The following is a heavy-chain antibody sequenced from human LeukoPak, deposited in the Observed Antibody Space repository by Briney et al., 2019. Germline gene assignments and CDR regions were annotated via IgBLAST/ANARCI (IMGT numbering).Heavy chain of an antibody. J-gene: IGHJ4*02. CDR1: GFTFDDYA. D-gene: IGHD5-24*01. Sequence: GGSPRLSCAASGFTFDDYAMHWVRQVPGKGLEWVSGITWNSGSRGYADSVKGRFTISRDNAKNSLYLQMNSLSPEDTALYYCAKEAGRDDFWDYFDCWGQGTLVTVSS. CDR2: ITWNSGSR. V-gene: IGHV3-9*01. CDR3: AKEAGRDDFWDYFDC.